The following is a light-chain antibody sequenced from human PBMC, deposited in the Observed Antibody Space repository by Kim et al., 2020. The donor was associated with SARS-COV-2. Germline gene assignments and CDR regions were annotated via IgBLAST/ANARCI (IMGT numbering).Light chain of an antibody. CDR2: LDS. V-gene: IGLV3-1*01. Sequence: SYELPQPPSVSVSPGQTASITCSGDKLGDQYASWYQQKPGQSPVVVIYLDSERPSGIPERFSGSNSGNTATLTISGTQTMDEADYYCQAWDSRTYVVFGGGTQLTVL. CDR1: KLGDQY. CDR3: QAWDSRTYVV. J-gene: IGLJ2*01.